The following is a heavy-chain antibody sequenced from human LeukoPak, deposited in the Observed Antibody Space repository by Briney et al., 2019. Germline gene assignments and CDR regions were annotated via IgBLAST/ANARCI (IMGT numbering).Heavy chain of an antibody. J-gene: IGHJ5*02. D-gene: IGHD4-11*01. CDR3: ARFSDYSPWFDP. CDR2: IYYSGST. CDR1: GGSISTYY. V-gene: IGHV4-59*01. Sequence: PSETLSLTCTVSGGSISTYYWSWIRQPPGKGLEWIGFIYYSGSTNYNPSLKYRVAISVDTSKNQFSLNLGSVTAADTAVYYCARFSDYSPWFDPWGQGTLVTVSS.